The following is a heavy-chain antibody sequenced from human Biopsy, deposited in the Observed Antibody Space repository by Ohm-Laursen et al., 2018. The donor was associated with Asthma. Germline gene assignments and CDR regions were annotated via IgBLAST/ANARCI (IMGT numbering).Heavy chain of an antibody. J-gene: IGHJ3*02. CDR2: INTANGNT. V-gene: IGHV1-3*04. CDR1: GYTFINYA. Sequence: ASVKVSCKTSGYTFINYAIHWVRQAPGHSLEWMGWINTANGNTKYSQKFQGRLTISRDTSASTAYMDLSSLRSEDTAVYYCARTYFDFLTGQVHDAFAMWGQGTMVTVSS. CDR3: ARTYFDFLTGQVHDAFAM. D-gene: IGHD3-9*01.